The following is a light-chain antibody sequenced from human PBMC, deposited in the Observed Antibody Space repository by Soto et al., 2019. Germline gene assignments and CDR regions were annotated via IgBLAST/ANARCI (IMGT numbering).Light chain of an antibody. V-gene: IGKV1-5*03. J-gene: IGKJ1*01. Sequence: DIQMTQSPSTLSASVGDRVTITCRASQSINNWLAWYQQKPGKAPKLFIFKASTLEIGVPSRFSGSGSGTEFTLSISILQPDDFATYFCQQYESFPRTFGQGTKVEMK. CDR2: KAS. CDR1: QSINNW. CDR3: QQYESFPRT.